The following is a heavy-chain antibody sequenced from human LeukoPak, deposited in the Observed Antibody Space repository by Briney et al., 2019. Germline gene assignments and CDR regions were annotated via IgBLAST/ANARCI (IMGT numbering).Heavy chain of an antibody. CDR2: IGGVSESF. CDR3: ARRWLGDPYGMDV. D-gene: IGHD3-10*01. CDR1: GFTFSSYG. V-gene: IGHV3-23*01. J-gene: IGHJ6*02. Sequence: PGGSLRLSCAASGFTFSSYGMHWVRQAPGKGLEWVSIIGGVSESFYYADSVKGRFTVSRDNSKDTLYLQINSLRDEDTAVYYCARRWLGDPYGMDVWGQGTTVSVSS.